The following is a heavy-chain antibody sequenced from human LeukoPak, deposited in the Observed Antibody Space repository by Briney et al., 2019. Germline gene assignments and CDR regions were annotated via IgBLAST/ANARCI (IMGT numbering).Heavy chain of an antibody. CDR1: GFTFSSYA. CDR2: ISGSGGST. Sequence: PGGSLRLSCAASGFTFSSYAMSWVRQAPGKGLEWVSAISGSGGSTYYADSVKGRFTISRDNSKNTLYLQMNSLRAEDTAVYYXAXDPXLFGEFSFDYWGQGTLVTVSS. V-gene: IGHV3-23*01. J-gene: IGHJ4*02. D-gene: IGHD3-10*02. CDR3: AXDPXLFGEFSFDY.